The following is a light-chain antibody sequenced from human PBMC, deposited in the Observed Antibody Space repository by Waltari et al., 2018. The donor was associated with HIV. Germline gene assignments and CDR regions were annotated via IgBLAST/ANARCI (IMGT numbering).Light chain of an antibody. CDR3: QVWDTTSDHYV. CDR1: KIGSKS. J-gene: IGLJ1*01. Sequence: SYVLTQPPSVSVAPGQTARNTCGGNKIGSKSVHWYQQKPGQAPVLVVYDNNDRPSGIPERFSGSNSENTATLIISRVEAGDEADYYCQVWDTTSDHYVFATGTTVTVL. CDR2: DNN. V-gene: IGLV3-21*02.